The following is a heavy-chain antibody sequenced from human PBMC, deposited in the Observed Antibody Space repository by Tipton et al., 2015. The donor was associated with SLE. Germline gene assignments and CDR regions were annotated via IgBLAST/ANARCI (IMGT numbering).Heavy chain of an antibody. V-gene: IGHV5-51*03. CDR1: GYSFANRW. D-gene: IGHD3-10*01. CDR3: ARVTAQEGWASYSGVFDS. CDR2: IYPDDSDT. J-gene: IGHJ4*02. Sequence: QLVQSGAEVKEPGESLKISCKATGYSFANRWIGWVRQMPGKGLEWMGIIYPDDSDTRYSPSFQGQVSISADKSITTAYLHWNSLKAADTALYYCARVTAQEGWASYSGVFDSWGQGTPVTVSS.